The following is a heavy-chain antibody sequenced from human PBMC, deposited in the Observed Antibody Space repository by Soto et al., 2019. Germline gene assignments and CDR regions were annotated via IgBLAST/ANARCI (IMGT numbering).Heavy chain of an antibody. J-gene: IGHJ4*02. CDR2: IYTSGST. CDR3: ARDSGSYPYYFDS. CDR1: GGSISSYY. Sequence: SETLSLTCTVSGGSISSYYWSWVRQPPGKGLEWIGRIYTSGSTNYNPSLKSRVTMSVDTSKNQFSLKLSSVTAADTAVYYCARDSGSYPYYFDSWGQGTLVTVSS. V-gene: IGHV4-4*07. D-gene: IGHD1-26*01.